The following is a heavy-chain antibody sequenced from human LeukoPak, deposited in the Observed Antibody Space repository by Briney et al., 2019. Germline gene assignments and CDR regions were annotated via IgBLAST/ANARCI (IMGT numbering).Heavy chain of an antibody. J-gene: IGHJ4*02. CDR1: GGTFSSYA. V-gene: IGHV1-18*01. D-gene: IGHD6-19*01. Sequence: ASVKVSCKASGGTFSSYAISWVRQAPGQGLEWMGWISAYNGNTNYAQKLQGRVTMTTDTSTSTAYMELRSLRSDDTAVYYCARDGYSSGWYGPSGYYFDYWGQGTLVTVSS. CDR2: ISAYNGNT. CDR3: ARDGYSSGWYGPSGYYFDY.